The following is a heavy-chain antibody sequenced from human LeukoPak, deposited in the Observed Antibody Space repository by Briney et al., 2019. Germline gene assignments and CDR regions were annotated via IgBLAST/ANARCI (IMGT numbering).Heavy chain of an antibody. J-gene: IGHJ6*04. CDR2: IKYDGSEK. Sequence: GGSLRLSCAASGFTFSVSWMSWVRQAPGKGLEWVANIKYDGSEKYYVDSVKGRFTISRDNAKNSLYLQMNSLRAEDTAVYYCAELGITMIGGVWGKGTTVTISS. CDR3: AELGITMIGGV. CDR1: GFTFSVSW. D-gene: IGHD3-10*02. V-gene: IGHV3-7*01.